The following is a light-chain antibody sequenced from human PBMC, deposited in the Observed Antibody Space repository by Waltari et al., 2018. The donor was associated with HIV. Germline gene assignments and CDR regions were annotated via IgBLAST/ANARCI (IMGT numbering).Light chain of an antibody. CDR2: GNS. CDR3: QSHDSSLSGYV. Sequence: QSVLTQPPSVSGAPGQRVTISCTGSSSNIGAGYHVHWYQQRPGTAPKLLIYGNSNRPSGVPDRFSGYKSGTSASLAITGLQAEDEADYYCQSHDSSLSGYVFVTGTKVTVL. J-gene: IGLJ1*01. V-gene: IGLV1-40*01. CDR1: SSNIGAGYH.